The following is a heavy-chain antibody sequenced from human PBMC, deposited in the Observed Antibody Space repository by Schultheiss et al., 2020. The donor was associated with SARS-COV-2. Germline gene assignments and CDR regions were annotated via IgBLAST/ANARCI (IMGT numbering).Heavy chain of an antibody. Sequence: SQTLSLTCSVSGDSISTYYWTWIRQSPGKGLEWIGYIHYSGSTNYNPSLKSRVTISVDTSKNQFSLKLSSVTAADTAVYYCARDPRVGPRQTYSSSSGDWDYWGQGTLVTVSS. CDR3: ARDPRVGPRQTYSSSSGDWDY. J-gene: IGHJ4*02. CDR1: GDSISTYY. V-gene: IGHV4-59*01. D-gene: IGHD6-6*01. CDR2: IHYSGST.